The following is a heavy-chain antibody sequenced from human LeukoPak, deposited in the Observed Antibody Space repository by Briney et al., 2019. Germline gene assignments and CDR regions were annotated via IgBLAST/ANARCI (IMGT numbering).Heavy chain of an antibody. J-gene: IGHJ4*02. V-gene: IGHV4-39*07. CDR2: VYYSGNT. D-gene: IGHD3-3*01. Sequence: PSETLSLTCTVSGGSITSSSYYWGWIRQPPGKGLEWIGSVYYSGNTYYNSSLKSRVTISVDTSKNQFSLKLTSVTAADTAVYYCARGSRDYDFWSGYSLIDYWGQGTLVTVSS. CDR3: ARGSRDYDFWSGYSLIDY. CDR1: GGSITSSSYY.